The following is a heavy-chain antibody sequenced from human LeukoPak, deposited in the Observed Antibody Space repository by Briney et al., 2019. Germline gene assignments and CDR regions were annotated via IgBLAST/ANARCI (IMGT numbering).Heavy chain of an antibody. V-gene: IGHV1-2*02. CDR1: GYTFTGYY. CDR2: INPNSGGT. Sequence: GASVKVSCKASGYTFTGYYMHWVRQAPGQGLEWMGWINPNSGGTNYAQKFQGRVTMTRDTSISTAYMELSRLRSDDTAVYYCARAGLGHCSGGSCLPLDYWGQGTLVTVSS. D-gene: IGHD2-15*01. CDR3: ARAGLGHCSGGSCLPLDY. J-gene: IGHJ4*02.